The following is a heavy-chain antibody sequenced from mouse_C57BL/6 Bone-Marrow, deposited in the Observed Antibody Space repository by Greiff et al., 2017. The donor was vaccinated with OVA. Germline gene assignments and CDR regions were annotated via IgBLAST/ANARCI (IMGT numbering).Heavy chain of an antibody. CDR1: GFTFSDYY. V-gene: IGHV5-16*01. CDR3: ARGGPLTTVVARAMDY. CDR2: INYDGSST. D-gene: IGHD1-1*01. J-gene: IGHJ4*01. Sequence: EVKLMESEGGLVQPGSSMKLSCTASGFTFSDYYMAWVRQVPEKGLEWVANINYDGSSTYYLDSLKSRFIISRDNAKNILYRQMSSLKSEDTSTYYCARGGPLTTVVARAMDYWGQGTSVTVSS.